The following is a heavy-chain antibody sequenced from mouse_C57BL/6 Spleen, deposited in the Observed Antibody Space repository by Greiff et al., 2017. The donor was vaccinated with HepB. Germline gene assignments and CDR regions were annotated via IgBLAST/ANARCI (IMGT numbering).Heavy chain of an antibody. CDR1: GYSFTGYY. D-gene: IGHD6-5*01. J-gene: IGHJ2*01. V-gene: IGHV1-42*01. CDR3: ARGGAYAGDY. CDR2: INPSTGGT. Sequence: EVKLQESGPELVKPGASVKISCKASGYSFTGYYMNWVKQSPEKSLEWIGEINPSTGGTTYNQKFKAKATLTVDKSSSTAYMQLKSLTSEDSAVYSCARGGAYAGDYWGQGTTLTVSS.